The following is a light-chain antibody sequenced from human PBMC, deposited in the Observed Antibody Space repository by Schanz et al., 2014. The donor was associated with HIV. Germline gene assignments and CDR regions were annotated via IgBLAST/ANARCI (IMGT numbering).Light chain of an antibody. J-gene: IGLJ1*01. Sequence: QSALTQPASVSGSPGQSITISCTGTSSDVGGYNYVSWYQQHPGKAPKLMIYDVSVRPSGVSNRFSGYKSGDTASLTISGLQDEDDAYYYCCSYVPGGTYVFGPGTKLTVL. CDR2: DVS. CDR1: SSDVGGYNY. CDR3: CSYVPGGTYV. V-gene: IGLV2-14*01.